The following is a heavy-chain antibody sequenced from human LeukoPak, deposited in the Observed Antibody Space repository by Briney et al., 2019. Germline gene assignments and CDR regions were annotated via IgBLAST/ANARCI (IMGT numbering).Heavy chain of an antibody. J-gene: IGHJ4*02. V-gene: IGHV4-59*01. D-gene: IGHD5-18*01. Sequence: SETLSLTCTVSAGSISTYHWNWIRKSPEKGLEWIGYMQSTGNSNYNPSFKSRVNISVDMSRNQIVLYLSSVTAADTAVYFCARDKQPSYGRYFDHWGQGILVTVSS. CDR3: ARDKQPSYGRYFDH. CDR1: AGSISTYH. CDR2: MQSTGNS.